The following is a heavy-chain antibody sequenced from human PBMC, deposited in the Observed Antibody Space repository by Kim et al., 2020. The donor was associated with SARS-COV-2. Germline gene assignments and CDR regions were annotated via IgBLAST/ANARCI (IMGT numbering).Heavy chain of an antibody. Sequence: SETLSLTCAVYGGSFSGYYWSWIRQPPGKGLEWIGEINHSGSTNYNPSLKSRVTISVDTSKNQFSLKLSSVTAADTAVYYCARSRLLTNWFDPWGQGTLV. V-gene: IGHV4-34*01. D-gene: IGHD2-15*01. CDR3: ARSRLLTNWFDP. CDR2: INHSGST. CDR1: GGSFSGYY. J-gene: IGHJ5*02.